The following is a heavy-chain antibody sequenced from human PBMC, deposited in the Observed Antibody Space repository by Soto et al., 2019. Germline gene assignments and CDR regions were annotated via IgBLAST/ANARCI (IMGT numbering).Heavy chain of an antibody. CDR3: AREGLTAMYIT. J-gene: IGHJ4*02. CDR1: GFTFSSYA. V-gene: IGHV3-30-3*01. D-gene: IGHD5-18*01. CDR2: ISYDGSNK. Sequence: GGSLRLSCAASGFTFSSYAMRWVRQAPGKGLEWVAVISYDGSNKYYADSVKGRFTISRDNSKNTLYLQMNGLRAEDTAVYYCAREGLTAMYITWGQGTLVTVSS.